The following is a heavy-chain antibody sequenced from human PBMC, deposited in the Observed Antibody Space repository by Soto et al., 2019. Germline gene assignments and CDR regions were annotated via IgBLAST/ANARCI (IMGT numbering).Heavy chain of an antibody. D-gene: IGHD5-12*01. CDR3: AKGDNLGPKTGYAFDP. CDR1: GDSVSSNTAS. J-gene: IGHJ5*02. Sequence: SQTLSLTCAISGDSVSSNTASWNWIRQSPSRGLEWLGRTYFRSKWYNDYAVSVKSRIIINPDTSNNQFSLQLNSVTPEDTAVYFCAKGDNLGPKTGYAFDPWGQGTLVTVSS. V-gene: IGHV6-1*01. CDR2: TYFRSKWYN.